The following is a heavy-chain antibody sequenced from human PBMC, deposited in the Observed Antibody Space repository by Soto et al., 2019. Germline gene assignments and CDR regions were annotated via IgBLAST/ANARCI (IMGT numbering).Heavy chain of an antibody. CDR2: INPNSGGT. D-gene: IGHD6-13*01. J-gene: IGHJ5*02. CDR3: ARAGTSGGAAGTSQSPNWFDP. Sequence: ASVKVSCKASAYTFTDYSLHWVRQAPGQGLEWMGWINPNSGGTNYAQKFQGWVTMTRDTSISTAYMELSRLRSDDTAVYYCARAGTSGGAAGTSQSPNWFDPWGQGTLVTVSS. CDR1: AYTFTDYS. V-gene: IGHV1-2*04.